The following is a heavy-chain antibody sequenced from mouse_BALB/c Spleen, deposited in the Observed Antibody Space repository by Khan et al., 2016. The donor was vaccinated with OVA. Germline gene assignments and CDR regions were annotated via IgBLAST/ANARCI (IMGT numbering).Heavy chain of an antibody. CDR1: GYIFTEYT. CDR2: INPKNGVT. V-gene: IGHV1-18*01. J-gene: IGHJ4*01. D-gene: IGHD3-3*01. Sequence: VQLQQPGPELVKPGASVKISCKTSGYIFTEYTLHWVKQSHGKSLEWIGVINPKNGVTSYNQKFKGKATLTVDKSSSTAYMECRSLTSEDSAVYYCARDAGRYWGQGTSVTVSS. CDR3: ARDAGRY.